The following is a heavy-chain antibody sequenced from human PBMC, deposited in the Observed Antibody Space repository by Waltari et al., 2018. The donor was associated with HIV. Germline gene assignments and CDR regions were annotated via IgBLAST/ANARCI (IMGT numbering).Heavy chain of an antibody. D-gene: IGHD3-22*01. CDR3: ARFSYDSSGYPSYYGMDV. CDR2: ISSSSSTI. V-gene: IGHV3-48*04. J-gene: IGHJ6*02. CDR1: GFPFRSYS. Sequence: EVQLVESGGGLLQPAGSLRLSCAASGFPFRSYSMNWVRQAPGKGLEWVSYISSSSSTIYYADSVKGRFTISRDNAKNSLYLQMNSLRAEDTAVYYCARFSYDSSGYPSYYGMDVWGQGTTVTVSS.